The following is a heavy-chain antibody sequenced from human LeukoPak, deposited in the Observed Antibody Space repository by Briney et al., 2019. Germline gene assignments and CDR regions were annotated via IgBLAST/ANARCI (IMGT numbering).Heavy chain of an antibody. CDR2: ISGSGGNT. J-gene: IGHJ6*02. D-gene: IGHD2-15*01. V-gene: IGHV3-23*01. CDR3: AKVGCSGGSCYSDPDYYYGMDV. Sequence: GGSLRLSCVASGFTFSSYAMSWVRQAPGKGLEWVSGISGSGGNTYYADSVKGRFTISRDNSKNTLYLQMNSLRAEDTAVYYCAKVGCSGGSCYSDPDYYYGMDVWGQGTTVTVSS. CDR1: GFTFSSYA.